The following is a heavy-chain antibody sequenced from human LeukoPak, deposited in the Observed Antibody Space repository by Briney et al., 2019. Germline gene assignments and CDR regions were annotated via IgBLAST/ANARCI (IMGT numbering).Heavy chain of an antibody. J-gene: IGHJ4*02. Sequence: GGSLRLSCAASGFTFSNFAMHWVRQAPGKGLEWVSAISGSGGSTYYADSVKGRFTISRDNSKNTLYLQMNSLRAEDTAVYYCAKDPDIVVVPAAQMLDYWGQGTLVTVSS. CDR3: AKDPDIVVVPAAQMLDY. CDR1: GFTFSNFA. CDR2: ISGSGGST. D-gene: IGHD2-2*01. V-gene: IGHV3-23*01.